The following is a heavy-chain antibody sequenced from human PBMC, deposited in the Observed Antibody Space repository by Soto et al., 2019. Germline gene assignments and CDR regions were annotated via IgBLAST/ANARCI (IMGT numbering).Heavy chain of an antibody. D-gene: IGHD5-18*01. CDR1: GFTFSSYG. CDR3: AKTGPGSSYGYYFDS. CDR2: ISGSGGST. J-gene: IGHJ4*02. V-gene: IGHV3-23*01. Sequence: GGSLRLSCVASGFTFSSYGMSWVRHAHGEGLEWVSGISGSGGSTYYADSGKGRFTTSRDNSKNTLYLQMYSLRAEDTAVYYCAKTGPGSSYGYYFDSWGQGTLVTVSS.